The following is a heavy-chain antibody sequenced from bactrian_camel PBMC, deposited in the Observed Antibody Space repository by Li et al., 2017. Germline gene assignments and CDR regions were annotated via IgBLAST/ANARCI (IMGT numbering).Heavy chain of an antibody. CDR3: AKDVGGAPYD. CDR2: ISSGGGTT. Sequence: VESGGGLVQPGGSLRLSCAASGFTFRTYTMTWVRQVPGKGFEWVSGISSGGGTTYYADSVKGRFTISRDNVKNTVYLQLNSLKTEDMGMYYCAKDVGGAPYDWGQGTQVTVS. V-gene: IGHV3S40*01. D-gene: IGHD1*01. CDR1: GFTFRTYT. J-gene: IGHJ4*01.